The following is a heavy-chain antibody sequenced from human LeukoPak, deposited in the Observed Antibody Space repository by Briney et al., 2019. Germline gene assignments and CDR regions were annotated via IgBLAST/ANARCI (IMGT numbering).Heavy chain of an antibody. J-gene: IGHJ4*02. D-gene: IGHD2-2*01. Sequence: ASVKVSCKASGYTFTSYGISWVRQAAGQGLEWKGWISGHNGNRNYAQKLQGRVTMTTDTSTSTAYMEVRGLRSDDTAVHYCARHCSSTSCYWDYFDYWSQGTLVTVSS. V-gene: IGHV1-18*01. CDR2: ISGHNGNR. CDR1: GYTFTSYG. CDR3: ARHCSSTSCYWDYFDY.